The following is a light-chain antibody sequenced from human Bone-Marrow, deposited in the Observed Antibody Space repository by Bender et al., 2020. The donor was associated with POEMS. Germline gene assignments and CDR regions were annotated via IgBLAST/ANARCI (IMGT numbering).Light chain of an antibody. CDR3: QAWDSSTHVL. Sequence: SHELTQPPSLSVSPGQTATITCSGDRLGDKYASWYQQKPGQSPVLVIYQDNKRPSGIPERFSGSNSGNTATLTISGTQAVDEAYYYCQAWDSSTHVLFGGGTKLTVL. V-gene: IGLV3-1*01. CDR2: QDN. CDR1: RLGDKY. J-gene: IGLJ2*01.